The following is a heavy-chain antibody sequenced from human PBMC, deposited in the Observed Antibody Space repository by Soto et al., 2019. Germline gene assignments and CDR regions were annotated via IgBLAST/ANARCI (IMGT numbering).Heavy chain of an antibody. J-gene: IGHJ5*02. CDR3: ARVVVTTRLIWFDP. D-gene: IGHD2-21*02. V-gene: IGHV4-59*01. CDR2: IYYSGST. Sequence: PSETLSLTCTVSGGSISSYYWSWIRQPPGKGLEWIGYIYYSGSTNYNPSLKSRVTISVDTSKNQFSLKLSSVTAADTAVYYCARVVVTTRLIWFDPWGQGTLVTVSS. CDR1: GGSISSYY.